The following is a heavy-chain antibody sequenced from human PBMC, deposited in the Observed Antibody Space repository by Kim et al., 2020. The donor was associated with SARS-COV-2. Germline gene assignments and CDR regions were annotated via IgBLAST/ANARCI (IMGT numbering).Heavy chain of an antibody. CDR1: GFTFSSYA. J-gene: IGHJ4*02. CDR2: ISGSGGST. D-gene: IGHD3-10*01. Sequence: GGSLRLSCAASGFTFSSYAMSWVRQAPGKGLEWVSAISGSGGSTYYADSVKGRFTISRDNSKNTLYLQMNSLRAEDTAVYYCAKDLRLICFGELLYPGGFVYWGQGTLVTVSS. V-gene: IGHV3-23*01. CDR3: AKDLRLICFGELLYPGGFVY.